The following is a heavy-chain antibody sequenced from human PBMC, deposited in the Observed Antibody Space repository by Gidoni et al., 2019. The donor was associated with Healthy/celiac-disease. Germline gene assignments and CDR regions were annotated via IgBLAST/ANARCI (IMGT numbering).Heavy chain of an antibody. D-gene: IGHD3-16*02. Sequence: EVQLVESGGGLVKPGGSLRLSCAASGFTFSSYSMNWVRRAQGTGLEWVSSISSSSSYIYYADSVKGRFTISRDNAKNSLYLQMNSLRAEDTAVYYCARDDDYVWGSYRNLYYYYYGMDVWGQGTTVTVSS. J-gene: IGHJ6*02. CDR3: ARDDDYVWGSYRNLYYYYYGMDV. V-gene: IGHV3-21*01. CDR1: GFTFSSYS. CDR2: ISSSSSYI.